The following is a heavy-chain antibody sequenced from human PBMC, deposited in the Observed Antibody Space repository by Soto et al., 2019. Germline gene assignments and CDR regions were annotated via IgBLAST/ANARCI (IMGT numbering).Heavy chain of an antibody. CDR2: IIPIFGTA. CDR3: ARVLSSPSVRIAVAGNYYYYGMDV. D-gene: IGHD6-19*01. V-gene: IGHV1-69*01. Sequence: QVQLVQSGAEVKKPGSSVKVSCKASGGTFSSYAISWVRQAPGQGLEWMGGIIPIFGTANYAQKFQGRVTITADESTSTAYMELSSLRSEDTAVYYCARVLSSPSVRIAVAGNYYYYGMDVWGQGTTVTVSS. J-gene: IGHJ6*02. CDR1: GGTFSSYA.